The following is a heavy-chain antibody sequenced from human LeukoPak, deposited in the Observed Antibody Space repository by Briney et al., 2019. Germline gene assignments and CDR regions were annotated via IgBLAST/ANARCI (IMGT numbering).Heavy chain of an antibody. V-gene: IGHV3-53*01. J-gene: IGHJ4*02. CDR3: ARGTVTAPDY. CDR1: GFSVSNTY. CDR2: IYSGGNT. Sequence: GGSLRLSCAASGFSVSNTYMSWVRQAPGKGLEWVSIIYSGGNTYYADSVKGRFTISRDNSKNTLYLQMNRLRPEDTAVYYCARGTVTAPDYWGQGTLVTVPS. D-gene: IGHD2-21*02.